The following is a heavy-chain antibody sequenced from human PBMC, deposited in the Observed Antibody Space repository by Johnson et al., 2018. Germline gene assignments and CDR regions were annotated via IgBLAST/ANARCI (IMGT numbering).Heavy chain of an antibody. Sequence: VQSGRSLRLSCAASGFIFDDYALHWVRQAPGKGLEWVSGISWNSGSLGYADSVKGRFTISRDNAKNSLYLQMNSLRPEDTALCYCAKDKSPYYYGSGNWFDTWGQGTLVTVSS. CDR3: AKDKSPYYYGSGNWFDT. J-gene: IGHJ5*02. D-gene: IGHD3-10*01. CDR1: GFIFDDYA. V-gene: IGHV3-9*01. CDR2: ISWNSGSL.